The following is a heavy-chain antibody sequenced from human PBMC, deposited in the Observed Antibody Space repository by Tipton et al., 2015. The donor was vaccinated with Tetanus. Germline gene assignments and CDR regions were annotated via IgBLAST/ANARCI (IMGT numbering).Heavy chain of an antibody. CDR2: MNPNSGNT. V-gene: IGHV1-8*01. J-gene: IGHJ4*02. CDR1: GYTFTSYD. Sequence: QSGAEVKKPGASVKVSCKASGYTFTSYDINWVRQATGQGLEWMGWMNPNSGNTGYAQKFQGRVTMTRNTSISTAYMELSSLRSEDTVVYYCARRVYDSEETRIDYWGQGTLVTVSS. CDR3: ARRVYDSEETRIDY. D-gene: IGHD3-22*01.